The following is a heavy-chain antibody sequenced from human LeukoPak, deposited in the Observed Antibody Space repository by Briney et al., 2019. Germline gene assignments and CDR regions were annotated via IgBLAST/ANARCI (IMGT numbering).Heavy chain of an antibody. Sequence: SETLSLTCAVYGGSFSGYYWSWIRQPPGKGLGWIGEINHSGSTNYNPSLKSRVTISVDTSKNQFSLKLSSVTAADTAVYYCARVGYYNGFDFWGQGTLVTVSS. CDR1: GGSFSGYY. CDR2: INHSGST. CDR3: ARVGYYNGFDF. V-gene: IGHV4-34*01. D-gene: IGHD3-9*01. J-gene: IGHJ4*02.